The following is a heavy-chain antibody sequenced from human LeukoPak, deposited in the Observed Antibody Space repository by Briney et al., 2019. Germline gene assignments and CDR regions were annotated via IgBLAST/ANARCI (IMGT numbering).Heavy chain of an antibody. CDR2: ISSSSSYI. Sequence: GGSLRLSCAASGFTFSSYSMNWVRQAPGKGLEWVSSISSSSSYIYYADSVKGRFTISRDNAKNSLYLQMNSLRAEDTAVYYCAQLMSGGFYYYYGMDVWGQGTTVTVSS. CDR3: AQLMSGGFYYYYGMDV. D-gene: IGHD3-16*01. V-gene: IGHV3-21*01. J-gene: IGHJ6*02. CDR1: GFTFSSYS.